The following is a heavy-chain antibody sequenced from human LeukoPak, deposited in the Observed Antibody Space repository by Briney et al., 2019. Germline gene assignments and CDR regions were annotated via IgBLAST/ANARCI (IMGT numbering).Heavy chain of an antibody. CDR1: GGSISSGGYY. CDR3: ARGDWGLNAFDI. V-gene: IGHV4-31*03. CDR2: IYYSGST. Sequence: PSQTLSLTCTVSGGSISSGGYYWSWIRQHPGKGLEWIGYIYYSGSTYYNPSLKSRVTISVDTSKNQFSLKLSSVTAADTAVYYCARGDWGLNAFDIWGQGTMVTVSS. D-gene: IGHD7-27*01. J-gene: IGHJ3*02.